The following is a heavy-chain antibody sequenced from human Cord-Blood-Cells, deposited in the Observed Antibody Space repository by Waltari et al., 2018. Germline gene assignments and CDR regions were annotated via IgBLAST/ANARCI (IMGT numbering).Heavy chain of an antibody. CDR3: AREKRGYSGYDY. CDR2: RKQDGSEK. CDR1: GFTFSSYW. Sequence: EVQLVESGGGLVQPGGSLRLSCAASGFTFSSYWMSWVRQAPGKGLGWVANRKQDGSEKYYVGSVKGRFTISRDNAKNSLYLQMNSLRAEDTTVYYCAREKRGYSGYDYWGQGTLVTVSS. J-gene: IGHJ4*02. V-gene: IGHV3-7*01. D-gene: IGHD5-12*01.